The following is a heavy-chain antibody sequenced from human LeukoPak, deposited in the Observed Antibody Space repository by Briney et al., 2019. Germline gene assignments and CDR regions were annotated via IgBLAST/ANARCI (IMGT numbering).Heavy chain of an antibody. J-gene: IGHJ4*02. D-gene: IGHD5/OR15-5a*01. V-gene: IGHV3-48*03. CDR2: ISSSDTTI. CDR1: GFTSNGNR. Sequence: GGSLTFNSSASGFTSNGNRWVRRRQAPGKGLEWISYISSSDTTIYYADSVKGRFTISRDNAKTSLYLQMDSLRAEDTAVYYFVATSVHFDYWGQGTLVIVSS. CDR3: VATSVHFDY.